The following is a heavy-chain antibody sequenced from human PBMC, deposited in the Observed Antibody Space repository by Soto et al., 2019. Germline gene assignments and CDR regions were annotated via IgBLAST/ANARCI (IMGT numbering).Heavy chain of an antibody. Sequence: QLQLQQWGAGLLKPSETLSLTCAVSGGAFRGYFWSWIRQSPDKGLEWIGEIDDSGSTYYNPSFKSRLTISVDTSKSQISLTLTSVTAADSAVYGCQGGDFWGQGTRVTVSS. CDR2: IDDSGST. CDR1: GGAFRGYF. CDR3: QGGDF. D-gene: IGHD3-16*01. J-gene: IGHJ4*02. V-gene: IGHV4-34*01.